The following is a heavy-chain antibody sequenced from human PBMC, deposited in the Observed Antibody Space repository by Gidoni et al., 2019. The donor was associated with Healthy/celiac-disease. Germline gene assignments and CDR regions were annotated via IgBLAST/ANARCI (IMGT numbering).Heavy chain of an antibody. Sequence: EVQLVESGGGLVKPGGSLRLSCAASGFTFSNAWLSWVRQAPGKGLGWVGRIKSKTDGGTTDYAAPVKGRFTISRDDSKNTLYLQMNSLKTEDTAVYYCTTADSGYIPFGSWYYGMDVWGQGTTVTVSS. CDR1: GFTFSNAW. CDR2: IKSKTDGGTT. J-gene: IGHJ6*02. D-gene: IGHD5-12*01. V-gene: IGHV3-15*01. CDR3: TTADSGYIPFGSWYYGMDV.